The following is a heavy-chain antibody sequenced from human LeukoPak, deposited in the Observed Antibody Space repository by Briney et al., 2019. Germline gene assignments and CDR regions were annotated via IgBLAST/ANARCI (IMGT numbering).Heavy chain of an antibody. CDR2: IKQDGSEK. CDR1: GFTFSSHW. D-gene: IGHD2-15*01. CDR3: AREWCRGDSCYRIFDY. V-gene: IGHV3-7*05. Sequence: PGGSLRLSCAASGFTFSSHWMSWVRQAPGKGLEWVANIKQDGSEKYYVGSVKGRFPISRDNAKNSLYLQMNSLRAEDTAVYYCAREWCRGDSCYRIFDYWGQGTLVTVSS. J-gene: IGHJ4*02.